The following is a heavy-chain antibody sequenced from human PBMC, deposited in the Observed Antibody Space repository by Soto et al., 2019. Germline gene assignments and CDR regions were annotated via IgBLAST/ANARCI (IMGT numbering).Heavy chain of an antibody. D-gene: IGHD3-9*01. V-gene: IGHV2-5*02. CDR1: GFSLSTSGVG. Sequence: QITVKESGPTLVRPTQTLTLTCAFSGFSLSTSGVGVGWIRQPPGKALEWLAVIYWDDSKHYSPSLRSRLTIPKDTSKNQVVLTMTNMDPMDTGTYYCAHKGPEDWPLDYWGQGTLVTVSS. CDR2: IYWDDSK. CDR3: AHKGPEDWPLDY. J-gene: IGHJ4*02.